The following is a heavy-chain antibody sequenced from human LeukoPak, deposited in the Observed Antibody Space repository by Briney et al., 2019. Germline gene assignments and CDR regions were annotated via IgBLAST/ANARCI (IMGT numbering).Heavy chain of an antibody. CDR2: INPNSGGT. J-gene: IGHJ4*02. CDR1: GYTFTGYY. CDR3: ARGITTMVRGVTYYFDY. D-gene: IGHD3-10*01. Sequence: ASVKVSCKASGYTFTGYYMHWVRQAPGQGLEWMGWINPNSGGTNYAQKFQGRVTMTRDTSIRTAYMELSRLRADDTAVYYCARGITTMVRGVTYYFDYWGQGTLVTVSS. V-gene: IGHV1-2*02.